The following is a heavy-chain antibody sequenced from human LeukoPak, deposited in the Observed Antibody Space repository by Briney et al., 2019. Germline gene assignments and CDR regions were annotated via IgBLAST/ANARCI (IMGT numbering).Heavy chain of an antibody. D-gene: IGHD4-17*01. V-gene: IGHV4-59*01. CDR2: IYYSGST. CDR3: ARDRASDYDKNWYFDL. CDR1: GGSISSYY. Sequence: SSETLSITCTVSGGSISSYYWSWIRQPPGKGLEWIGYIYYSGSTNYNPSLKSRVTISVDTSKNQFSLKLSSVTAAGTAVYYCARDRASDYDKNWYFDLWGRGTLVTVSS. J-gene: IGHJ2*01.